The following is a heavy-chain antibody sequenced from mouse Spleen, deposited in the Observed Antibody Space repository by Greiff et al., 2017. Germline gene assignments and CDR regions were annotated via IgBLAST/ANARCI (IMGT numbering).Heavy chain of an antibody. V-gene: IGHV1-69*01. CDR3: ARGGVGCLDY. Sequence: QVQLQQPGAELVMPGASVKLSCKASGYTFTSYWMHWVKQRPGQGLEWIGEIDPSDSSTNYNQKFKGKATLTVDKSSSTAYMQLSSLTSEDSAVYYCARGGVGCLDYWGQGTTLTVSS. J-gene: IGHJ2*01. CDR1: GYTFTSYW. CDR2: IDPSDSST. D-gene: IGHD1-1*01.